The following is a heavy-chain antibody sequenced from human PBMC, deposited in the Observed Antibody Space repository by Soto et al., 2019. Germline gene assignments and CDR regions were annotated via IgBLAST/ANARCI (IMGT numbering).Heavy chain of an antibody. D-gene: IGHD3-22*01. J-gene: IGHJ5*02. V-gene: IGHV4-59*11. Sequence: TCTVSGGSTSGHYWSWIRQPPGKGLEWIGYIYSSGSPHHNPSLKSRVIISEDRSKNQIYLKLNSVTAADTAVYYCAREYYYDSSGIGFDPWGPGTLVTVSS. CDR1: GGSTSGHY. CDR2: IYSSGSP. CDR3: AREYYYDSSGIGFDP.